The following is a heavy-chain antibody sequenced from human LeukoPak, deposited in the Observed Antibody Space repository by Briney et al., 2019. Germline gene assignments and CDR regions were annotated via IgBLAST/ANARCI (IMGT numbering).Heavy chain of an antibody. V-gene: IGHV1-8*02. CDR2: MNPHSGNT. D-gene: IGHD4-17*01. J-gene: IGHJ5*02. Sequence: ASVKVSCKASGYTFTSYGFSWVRQATGQGLERMGWMNPHSGNTGYAQKFQGRVTMTRNTSISTAYMELSSLRSEDTAVYYCARLSSHYGDYKVDPWGQGTLVTVSS. CDR1: GYTFTSYG. CDR3: ARLSSHYGDYKVDP.